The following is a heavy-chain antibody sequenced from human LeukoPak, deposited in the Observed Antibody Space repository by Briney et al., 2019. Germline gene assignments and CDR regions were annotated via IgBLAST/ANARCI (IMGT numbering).Heavy chain of an antibody. J-gene: IGHJ5*02. V-gene: IGHV3-9*01. CDR2: ISWNSGSI. D-gene: IGHD4-17*01. CDR1: GFTFDDYA. Sequence: GGSLRLSCAASGFTFDDYAMHWVRQAPGKGLEWVSGISWNSGSIGYADSVKGRFTISRDNAKNSLYLQMNSLRAEDTALYYCAKDNYASWGQGTLVTVSS. CDR3: AKDNYAS.